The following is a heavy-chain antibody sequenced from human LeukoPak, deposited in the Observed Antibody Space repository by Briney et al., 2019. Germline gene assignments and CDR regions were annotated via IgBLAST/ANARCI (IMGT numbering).Heavy chain of an antibody. CDR2: INAGNGNT. Sequence: ASVKVSCKASGYTFTSYAMHWVRQAPGQRLEWMGWINAGNGNTKYSQEFQGRVTITRDTSASTAYMELSSLRSEDTAVYYCAREGGSGYDTQYWGQGTLVTVSS. V-gene: IGHV1-3*01. CDR3: AREGGSGYDTQY. D-gene: IGHD5-12*01. J-gene: IGHJ4*02. CDR1: GYTFTSYA.